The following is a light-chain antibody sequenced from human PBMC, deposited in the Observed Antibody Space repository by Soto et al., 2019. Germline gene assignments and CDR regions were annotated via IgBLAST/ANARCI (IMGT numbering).Light chain of an antibody. V-gene: IGLV7-43*01. CDR2: STS. CDR3: LLYYGGAQLI. Sequence: QAVVTQEPSLTVSPGGTVTLTCASSTGAVTGDYYPNWFQRKPGQAPRPLIYSTSNKHSWTPARFSGSLLGGKAALTLSGVQPEDEAEYYCLLYYGGAQLIFGGGTKLTVL. CDR1: TGAVTGDYY. J-gene: IGLJ2*01.